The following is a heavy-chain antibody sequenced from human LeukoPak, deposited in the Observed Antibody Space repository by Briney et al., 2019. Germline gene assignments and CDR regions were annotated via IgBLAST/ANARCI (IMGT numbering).Heavy chain of an antibody. CDR3: AKDRCSNGVGCYYYYMDV. Sequence: PGGSLRLSCAASGFNFSTYAMHWVRQAPGKGLEWVAYVQYDGSNEQYADSVKGRFSISRDSSKNILYLQMNSLRGEDTAVYYCAKDRCSNGVGCYYYYMDVWGKGTTVTISS. CDR1: GFNFSTYA. V-gene: IGHV3-30*04. D-gene: IGHD2-8*01. J-gene: IGHJ6*03. CDR2: VQYDGSNE.